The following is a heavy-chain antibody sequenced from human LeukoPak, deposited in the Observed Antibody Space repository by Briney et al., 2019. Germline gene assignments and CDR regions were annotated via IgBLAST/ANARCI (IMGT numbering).Heavy chain of an antibody. J-gene: IGHJ4*02. D-gene: IGHD3-22*01. CDR2: IIPILGIA. Sequence: SVKVSCKASGGTFSSYAISWVRQAPGQGLGWMGRIIPILGIANYAQKFQGRVTITADKSTSTAYMELSSLRSEDTAVYYCARGGLYYYDSSGSLFDYWGQGTLVTVSS. CDR1: GGTFSSYA. CDR3: ARGGLYYYDSSGSLFDY. V-gene: IGHV1-69*04.